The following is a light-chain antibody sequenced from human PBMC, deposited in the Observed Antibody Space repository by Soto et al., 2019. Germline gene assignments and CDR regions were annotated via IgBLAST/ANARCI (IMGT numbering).Light chain of an antibody. CDR3: QQYNDWPSIT. CDR1: QSVSSN. J-gene: IGKJ5*01. V-gene: IGKV3-15*01. Sequence: MTHSPSTLSVSPGERATLSCRASQSVSSNLAWYQQKPGQAPRLLIYGASNRATGLPARFSGSGSGTEFTLTISSLQSQDFAVYYCQQYNDWPSITFGQGTRLEIK. CDR2: GAS.